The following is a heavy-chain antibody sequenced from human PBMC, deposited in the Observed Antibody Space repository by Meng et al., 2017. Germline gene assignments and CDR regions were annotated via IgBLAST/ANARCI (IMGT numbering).Heavy chain of an antibody. Sequence: ASVKVSCKASGYTFTSYYMHWVRQAPGQGLEWMGIINPSGGSTSYAQKFQGRVTMTRDTSTSTVYMELSSLRSEDTAVYYCARVHARSDFWSGYSLNYYYGMDVWGQGTTVTVSS. CDR3: ARVHARSDFWSGYSLNYYYGMDV. D-gene: IGHD3-3*01. CDR2: INPSGGST. J-gene: IGHJ6*02. CDR1: GYTFTSYY. V-gene: IGHV1-46*01.